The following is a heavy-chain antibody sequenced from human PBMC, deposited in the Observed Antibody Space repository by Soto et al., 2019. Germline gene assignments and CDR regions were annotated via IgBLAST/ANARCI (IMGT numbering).Heavy chain of an antibody. CDR1: GYTFTSYG. Sequence: QVQLVQSGAEVKKPGASVKVSCKASGYTFTSYGISWVRQAPGQGLEWMGWISAYNGNTNYAQKLQGRVTMTTDISTSTAYMELRSLRSDDTAVYYCARDRRIQLWSPYYYYYGMDVWGQGTTVTVSS. V-gene: IGHV1-18*01. J-gene: IGHJ6*02. CDR3: ARDRRIQLWSPYYYYYGMDV. CDR2: ISAYNGNT. D-gene: IGHD5-18*01.